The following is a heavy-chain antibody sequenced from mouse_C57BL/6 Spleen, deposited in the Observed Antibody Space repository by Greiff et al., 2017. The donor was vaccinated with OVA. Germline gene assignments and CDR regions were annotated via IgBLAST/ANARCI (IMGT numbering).Heavy chain of an antibody. CDR3: AMIYYGYWFAY. J-gene: IGHJ3*01. CDR1: GYTFTSYW. V-gene: IGHV1-72*01. D-gene: IGHD2-2*01. Sequence: QVQLQQPGAELVKPGASVKLSCKASGYTFTSYWMPWVKQRPGRGLEGIGRFDPNRVGPKYNEKFKSKATLTVDKPSSTAYMQLSSLTSEDSAVYCCAMIYYGYWFAYWGQGTLVTVSA. CDR2: FDPNRVGP.